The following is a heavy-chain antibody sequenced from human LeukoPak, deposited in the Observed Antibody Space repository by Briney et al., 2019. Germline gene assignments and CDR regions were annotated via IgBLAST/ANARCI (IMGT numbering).Heavy chain of an antibody. J-gene: IGHJ6*02. D-gene: IGHD5-12*01. CDR3: ARDGRVATIAGRPYYYYGMDV. CDR2: IYYSGST. V-gene: IGHV4-31*02. CDR1: GGSIRSGGYY. Sequence: SSQTLSLTRTVSGGSIRSGGYYWSWIRQHPGKGLEWIGYIYYSGSTYYNPSLKSRVTISVDTSKNQFSLKLSSVTAADTAVYYCARDGRVATIAGRPYYYYGMDVWGQGTTVTVSS.